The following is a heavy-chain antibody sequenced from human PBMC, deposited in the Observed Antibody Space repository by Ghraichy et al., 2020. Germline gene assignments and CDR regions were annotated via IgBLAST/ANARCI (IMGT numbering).Heavy chain of an antibody. CDR3: AKGVRNYYYSGMDV. V-gene: IGHV3-23*01. CDR1: GFTFNSYA. J-gene: IGHJ6*02. CDR2: LSSSGGST. D-gene: IGHD2-21*01. Sequence: SCAASGFTFNSYAMSWVRQAPGKGLEWVSGLSSSGGSTYYADSVKGRFTISRDNSENTLHLQMNSLRADDTAVYFCAKGVRNYYYSGMDVWGQGTAVTVSS.